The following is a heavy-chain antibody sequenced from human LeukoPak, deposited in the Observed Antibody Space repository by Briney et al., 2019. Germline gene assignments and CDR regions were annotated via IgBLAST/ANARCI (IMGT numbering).Heavy chain of an antibody. CDR2: VYYSGTT. D-gene: IGHD3-10*01. J-gene: IGHJ5*02. V-gene: IGHV4-39*01. CDR1: DGSISSGYYY. CDR3: ARQPKSCTPGIFITGKACWFDP. Sequence: PSETLSLTCSVSDGSISSGYYYWAWIRQPPRKGPEWIGSVYYSGTTYPNPSLKSRVTISVDTSKNQFSLKLSSVTAADTAVYYCARQPKSCTPGIFITGKACWFDPWGQGILVTVSP.